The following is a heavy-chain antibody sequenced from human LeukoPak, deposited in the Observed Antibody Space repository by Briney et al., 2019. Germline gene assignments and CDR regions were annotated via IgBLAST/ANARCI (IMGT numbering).Heavy chain of an antibody. D-gene: IGHD3-3*01. CDR2: IYYSGST. V-gene: IGHV4-59*08. CDR1: GGSISNYY. Sequence: SETLSLTCTVSGGSISNYYWSWIRQPPGKGLEWIGYIYYSGSTNYNPSLKSRVTISVDTSKNQFSLKLSSVTAADTAVYYCAKLNNYDLMIDYWGQGTLVTVSS. CDR3: AKLNNYDLMIDY. J-gene: IGHJ4*02.